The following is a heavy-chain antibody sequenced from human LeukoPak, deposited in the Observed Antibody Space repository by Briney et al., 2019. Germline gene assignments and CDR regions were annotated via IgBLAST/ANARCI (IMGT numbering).Heavy chain of an antibody. CDR2: ISYDGSNK. J-gene: IGHJ6*02. CDR1: GFTFSSYG. V-gene: IGHV3-30*18. CDR3: AKDSVGGVYGSGSYYNVGGMDV. Sequence: GGSLRLSCAASGFTFSSYGMHWVRQAPGKGLEWVAVISYDGSNKYYADSVKGRFTISRDNSKNTLYLQMNSLRAEDTAVYYCAKDSVGGVYGSGSYYNVGGMDVWGQGTTVTVSS. D-gene: IGHD3-10*01.